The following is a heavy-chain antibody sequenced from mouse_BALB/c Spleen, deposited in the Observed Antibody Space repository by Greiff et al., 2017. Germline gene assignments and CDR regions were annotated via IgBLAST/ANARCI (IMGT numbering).Heavy chain of an antibody. Sequence: QVQLKQPGAELVKPGASVKMSCKASGYTFTSYNMHWVKQTPGQGLEWIGAIYPGNGDTSYNQKFKGKATLTADKSSSTAYMQLSSLTSEDSAVYYCASDDYDGAWFAYWGQGTLVTVSA. J-gene: IGHJ3*01. CDR2: IYPGNGDT. V-gene: IGHV1-12*01. CDR1: GYTFTSYN. D-gene: IGHD2-4*01. CDR3: ASDDYDGAWFAY.